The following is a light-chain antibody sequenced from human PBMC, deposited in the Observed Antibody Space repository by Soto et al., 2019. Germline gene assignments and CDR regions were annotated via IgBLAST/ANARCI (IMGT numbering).Light chain of an antibody. CDR2: DAS. J-gene: IGKJ1*01. V-gene: IGKV1-5*01. CDR1: QSISSY. Sequence: DIQMTQSPSSLSASVGDRVTITCRASQSISSYLNWYQQKPGKAPKLLIYDASNLESGVPSRFSGSGSGTEFTLTISSLQPDDFATYYCQQYNSYLWTFGQGTKVDIK. CDR3: QQYNSYLWT.